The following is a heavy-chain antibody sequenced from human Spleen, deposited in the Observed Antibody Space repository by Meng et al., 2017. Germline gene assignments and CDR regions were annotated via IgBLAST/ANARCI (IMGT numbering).Heavy chain of an antibody. D-gene: IGHD4-11*01. Sequence: QWQLQQGGAGLLKPSETLSLTCAVYGGSFSGYYWSWIRQPPGKGLEWIGEINHSGSTNYNPSLKSRVTISVDTSKNQFSLKLSSLTAADTAVYYCARGPTTMAHDFDYWGQGTLVTVSS. CDR2: INHSGST. CDR3: ARGPTTMAHDFDY. V-gene: IGHV4-34*01. CDR1: GGSFSGYY. J-gene: IGHJ4*02.